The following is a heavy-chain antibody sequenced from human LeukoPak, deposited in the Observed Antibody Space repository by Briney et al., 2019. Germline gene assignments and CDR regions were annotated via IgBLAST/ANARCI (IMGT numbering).Heavy chain of an antibody. J-gene: IGHJ4*02. CDR1: GFKFDDYG. Sequence: SGGSLRLSCAASGFKFDDYGMSWVRQGPGKGLEWVSGMNWNGKSIGYADSVQGRFTISRDNSKNTLYLQMGSLRAEDMAVYYCATFGVVTRYFDYWGQGTLVTVSS. D-gene: IGHD3-3*01. V-gene: IGHV3-20*04. CDR3: ATFGVVTRYFDY. CDR2: MNWNGKSI.